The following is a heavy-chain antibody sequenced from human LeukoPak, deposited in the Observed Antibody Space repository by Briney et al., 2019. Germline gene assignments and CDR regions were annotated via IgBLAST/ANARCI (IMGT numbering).Heavy chain of an antibody. V-gene: IGHV3-23*01. Sequence: GGSLRLSCAASGFTFTDYAMTWVRQAPGRGLEWVSAILATRGNTYYTDSVKGRFTISRDNSKNTLYLQMNSLRAEDTAVYYCAIASMVRGVIIKRAFDSWGQGTLVTVSS. J-gene: IGHJ4*02. CDR3: AIASMVRGVIIKRAFDS. CDR2: ILATRGNT. D-gene: IGHD3-10*01. CDR1: GFTFTDYA.